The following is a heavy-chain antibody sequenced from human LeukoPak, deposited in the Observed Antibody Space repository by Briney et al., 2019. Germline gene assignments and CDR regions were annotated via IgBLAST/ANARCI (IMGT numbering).Heavy chain of an antibody. CDR1: GGSISSGGYS. J-gene: IGHJ4*02. CDR2: IYHSGST. CDR3: ARDMTGAFDY. D-gene: IGHD3-10*01. V-gene: IGHV4-30-2*01. Sequence: PSQTLSLTCAVSGGSISSGGYSWSWIRQPPGKGLEWIGYIYHSGSTYYNPSLKSRVTISVDTSKNQFSLKLSSVTAADTAVYYCARDMTGAFDYWGQGTLVTVSS.